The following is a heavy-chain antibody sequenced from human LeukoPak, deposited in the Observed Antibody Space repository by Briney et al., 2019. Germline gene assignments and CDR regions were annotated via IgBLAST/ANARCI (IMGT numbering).Heavy chain of an antibody. V-gene: IGHV3-7*05. D-gene: IGHD2-2*01. J-gene: IGHJ6*02. CDR3: ARRGYCSSTRCYASYYGMDV. CDR1: GFTFSSYW. CDR2: IKQDGIYK. Sequence: PGGSLRLSCAASGFTFSSYWMSWVRQAARKGVEWVSTIKQDGIYKYYVDSVNGRFTISRHNANNSPSLQINSLRAEDTAVYYCARRGYCSSTRCYASYYGMDVWGQGTTVTVSS.